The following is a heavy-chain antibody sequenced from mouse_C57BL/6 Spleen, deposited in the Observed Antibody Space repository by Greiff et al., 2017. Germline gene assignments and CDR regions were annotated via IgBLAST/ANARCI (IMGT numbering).Heavy chain of an antibody. J-gene: IGHJ3*01. CDR1: GYTFTSYW. CDR2: IYPGSGST. D-gene: IGHD2-5*01. V-gene: IGHV1-55*01. CDR3: ARADSNYGVFAY. Sequence: QVQLQQPGAELVKPGASVKMSCKASGYTFTSYWITWVKQRPGQGLEWIGDIYPGSGSTNYNEKFKSKATLTVDTSSSTAYMQLSSLTSEDSAVYYCARADSNYGVFAYWGQGTLVTVSA.